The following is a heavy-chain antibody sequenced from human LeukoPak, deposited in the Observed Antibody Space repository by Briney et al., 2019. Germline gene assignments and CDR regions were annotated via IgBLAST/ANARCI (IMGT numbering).Heavy chain of an antibody. J-gene: IGHJ4*02. CDR3: ARDLGIAVAGPFDY. Sequence: PSETLSLTCTVSGGSISSYYWSWIRQPVGKGLEWIGRIYTSGSTNYNPSLKSRVTMSVDTSKNQFSLKLSSVTAADTAVYYCARDLGIAVAGPFDYWGQGTLVTVSS. V-gene: IGHV4-4*07. CDR2: IYTSGST. D-gene: IGHD6-19*01. CDR1: GGSISSYY.